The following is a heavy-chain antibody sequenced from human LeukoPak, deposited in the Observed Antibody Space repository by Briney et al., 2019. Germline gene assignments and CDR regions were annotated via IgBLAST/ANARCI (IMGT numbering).Heavy chain of an antibody. CDR1: GGSISTYY. CDR2: IHHSGST. CDR3: ARPYYYDSRIDP. Sequence: SETLSLTCTVSGGSISTYYWSWIRRPPGGGLEWIAYIHHSGSTNYNPSLQRRFTISADTSKNQFSLKLNSVTAADSAVYYCARPYYYDSRIDPWGQGILVTVSS. V-gene: IGHV4-59*01. J-gene: IGHJ5*02. D-gene: IGHD3-22*01.